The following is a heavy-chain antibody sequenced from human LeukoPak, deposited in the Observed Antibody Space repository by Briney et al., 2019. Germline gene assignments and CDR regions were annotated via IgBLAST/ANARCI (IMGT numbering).Heavy chain of an antibody. J-gene: IGHJ3*02. D-gene: IGHD6-13*01. V-gene: IGHV4-59*08. CDR1: GGSISSYY. CDR2: IYYSGST. Sequence: SETLSLTCTVSGGSISSYYWSWIRQPPGKGLEWIGYIYYSGSTNYNPSLKSRVTISVDTSKNQFSLKLSSVTAADTAVYYCARLVAAAGNAFDIWGQGTMVTVSS. CDR3: ARLVAAAGNAFDI.